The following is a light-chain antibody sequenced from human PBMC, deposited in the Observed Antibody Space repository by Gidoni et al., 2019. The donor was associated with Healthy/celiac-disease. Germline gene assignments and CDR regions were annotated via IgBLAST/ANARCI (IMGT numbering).Light chain of an antibody. CDR2: KDS. CDR3: QSADSSGTYVV. J-gene: IGLJ2*01. V-gene: IGLV3-25*02. CDR1: ALPKQY. Sequence: SYELTQPPSVSVSPGQTARITCSGDALPKQYAYWYQQKPGQAPVLVIYKDSERPSGIPERFSGSSSGTTVTTISGVQAEDEADYYCQSADSSGTYVVFGGGTKLTVL.